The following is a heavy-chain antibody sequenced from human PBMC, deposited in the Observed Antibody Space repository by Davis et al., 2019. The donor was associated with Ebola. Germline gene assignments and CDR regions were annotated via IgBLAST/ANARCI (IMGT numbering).Heavy chain of an antibody. CDR2: FFYSGST. V-gene: IGHV4-61*03. J-gene: IGHJ2*01. CDR3: ARETPRLWYFDL. Sequence: PSETLSLTCTVSSGSITSGFHYWTWIRQSPGKGLEWIGHFFYSGSTTYNPSLRSRVTISLDTSKNLFSLDLTSVTAADTAVYYCARETPRLWYFDLWGPGTLVTVSS. CDR1: SGSITSGFHY.